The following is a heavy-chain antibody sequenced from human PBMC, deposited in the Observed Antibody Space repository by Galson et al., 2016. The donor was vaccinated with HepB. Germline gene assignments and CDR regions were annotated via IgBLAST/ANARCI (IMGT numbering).Heavy chain of an antibody. D-gene: IGHD1-26*01. CDR1: GFTFTRHA. CDR2: IDGRGTGT. CDR3: ARDADHGELLYDYFDY. V-gene: IGHV3-23*01. J-gene: IGHJ4*02. Sequence: SLRLSCAVSGFTFTRHAVSWVRQAPGKGLEWVSTIDGRGTGTYHADSVKGRFSISRDSSNNLVNMQMTSLRDEDTAVYYRARDADHGELLYDYFDYWGQGTLVTVS.